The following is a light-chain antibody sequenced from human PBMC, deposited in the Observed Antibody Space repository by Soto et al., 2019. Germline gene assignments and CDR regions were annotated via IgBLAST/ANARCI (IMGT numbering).Light chain of an antibody. CDR2: GNT. J-gene: IGLJ2*01. V-gene: IGLV1-40*01. Sequence: QSVLTQPPSVSGAPGQRVTISCTGSSSNFGAGYDVQWYQQLPGAAPRLLIFGNTNRPSGVPDRFSGSRSGTSASLAISGLQAEDEADYYCQSYDISLSVLVVFGRGTKLTVL. CDR3: QSYDISLSVLVV. CDR1: SSNFGAGYD.